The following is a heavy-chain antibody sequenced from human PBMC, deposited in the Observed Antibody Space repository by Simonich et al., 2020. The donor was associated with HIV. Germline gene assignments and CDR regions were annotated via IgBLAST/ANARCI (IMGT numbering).Heavy chain of an antibody. Sequence: QVQLQQWGAGLLKPSETLSLPCAVYGGSFSGHYWTWIRTPPGKGLEWIGELNHRGTTNTNPSLKIRVTMSLDTSKNQFSLKLSSVTAADTAVYYCARCLLSSTMTTRWFDPWGQGTLVTVSS. CDR2: LNHRGTT. D-gene: IGHD4-17*01. J-gene: IGHJ5*02. CDR3: ARCLLSSTMTTRWFDP. CDR1: GGSFSGHY. V-gene: IGHV4-34*02.